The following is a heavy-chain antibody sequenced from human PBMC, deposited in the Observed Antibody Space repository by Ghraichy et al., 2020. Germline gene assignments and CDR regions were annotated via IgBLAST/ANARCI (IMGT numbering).Heavy chain of an antibody. D-gene: IGHD6-6*01. V-gene: IGHV3-21*01. CDR3: ARGDPGSSSAV. CDR1: GFTFSSYS. CDR2: ISSSSSYI. Sequence: GALRLSCAASGFTFSSYSMNWVRQAPGKGLEWVSSISSSSSYIYYADSVKGRFTISRDNAKNSLYLQMNSLRAEDTAVYYCARGDPGSSSAVWGQGTLVTVSS. J-gene: IGHJ4*02.